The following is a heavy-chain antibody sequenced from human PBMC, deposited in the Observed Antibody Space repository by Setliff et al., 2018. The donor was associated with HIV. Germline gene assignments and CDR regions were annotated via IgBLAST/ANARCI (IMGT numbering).Heavy chain of an antibody. V-gene: IGHV4-39*07. D-gene: IGHD2-2*01. CDR2: IYYSGTT. CDR3: AAWGPRYTYAPFFFDS. CDR1: GGSISSNSYF. Sequence: PSETLSLTCSVSGGSISSNSYFWGWIRQPPGRGLEWIGTIYYSGTTYYIPSLKSRVTISVDTSKNQFSLKLSSVTAADTAVYYCAAWGPRYTYAPFFFDSWGQGTLVTVSS. J-gene: IGHJ4*02.